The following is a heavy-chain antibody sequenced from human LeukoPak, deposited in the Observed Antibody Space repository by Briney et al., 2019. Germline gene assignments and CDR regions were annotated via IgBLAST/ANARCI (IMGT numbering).Heavy chain of an antibody. CDR2: INHSGST. CDR1: GGSFSGYY. Sequence: SETLSLTCAVYGGSFSGYYWSWIRQPPGKGLEWIGEINHSGSTNYNPSLKSRVTISVDTSKNQFSLKLSSVTAADTAVYYCARPRCGGDCHRPGSIDYWGQGTLVAVSS. CDR3: ARPRCGGDCHRPGSIDY. D-gene: IGHD2-21*02. J-gene: IGHJ4*02. V-gene: IGHV4-34*01.